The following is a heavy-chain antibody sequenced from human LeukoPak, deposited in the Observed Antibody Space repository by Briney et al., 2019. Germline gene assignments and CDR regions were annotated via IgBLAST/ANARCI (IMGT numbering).Heavy chain of an antibody. Sequence: PGGSLRLSCAASGFTFSSYAMSWVRQAPGKGLEGVSAISGSGGSTYYADSVKGRFTISRDNSKNTLYLQMNSLRAEDTAVYYCAKAITYYYDSSGLAPWGQGTLVTVSS. J-gene: IGHJ5*02. CDR3: AKAITYYYDSSGLAP. CDR2: ISGSGGST. D-gene: IGHD3-22*01. V-gene: IGHV3-23*01. CDR1: GFTFSSYA.